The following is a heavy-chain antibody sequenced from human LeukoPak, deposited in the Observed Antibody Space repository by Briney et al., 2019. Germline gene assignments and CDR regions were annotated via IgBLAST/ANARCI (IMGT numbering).Heavy chain of an antibody. Sequence: ASVKVSCKVSGYTLTELSMHWVRQAPGKGLEWMGGFDPEDGETIYAQKFQGRVAMTEDTSTDTAYMELSSLRSEDTAVYYCATVRHYGSGSYPDYWGQGTLVTVSS. CDR3: ATVRHYGSGSYPDY. CDR1: GYTLTELS. J-gene: IGHJ4*02. V-gene: IGHV1-24*01. D-gene: IGHD3-10*01. CDR2: FDPEDGET.